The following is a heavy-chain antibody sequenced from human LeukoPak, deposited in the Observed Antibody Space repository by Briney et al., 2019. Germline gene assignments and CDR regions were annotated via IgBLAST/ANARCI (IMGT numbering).Heavy chain of an antibody. V-gene: IGHV1-69*06. CDR3: AMGDYVWGSYRRHFDY. J-gene: IGHJ4*02. Sequence: ASVKVSCKASGGTFISYAISWVRQAPGQGLEWMGGIITIFGTANYAQKFQGRVTITADKSTSTAYMELSSLRSEDTAVYYCAMGDYVWGSYRRHFDYWGQGTLVTVSS. D-gene: IGHD3-16*02. CDR1: GGTFISYA. CDR2: IITIFGTA.